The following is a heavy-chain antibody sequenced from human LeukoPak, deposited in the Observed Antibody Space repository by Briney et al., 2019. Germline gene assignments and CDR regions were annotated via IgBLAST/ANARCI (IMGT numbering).Heavy chain of an antibody. CDR3: ARDWCSGGRCFSSFDF. CDR2: ISYDGSNK. V-gene: IGHV3-30*03. D-gene: IGHD2-15*01. CDR1: GFTFSSYG. Sequence: GGSLRLSCAASGFTFSSYGMHWVRQAPGKGLEWVAVISYDGSNKYYADSVKGRFTISRDNSKNTLYLQMNSLRAEDTAVYYCARDWCSGGRCFSSFDFWGQGTLVTVSS. J-gene: IGHJ4*02.